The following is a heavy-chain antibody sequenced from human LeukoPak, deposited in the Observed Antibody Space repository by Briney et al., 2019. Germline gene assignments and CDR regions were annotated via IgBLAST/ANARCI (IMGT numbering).Heavy chain of an antibody. CDR2: IWYDGSNK. J-gene: IGHJ4*02. CDR1: GFIFSTYG. V-gene: IGHV3-33*01. D-gene: IGHD1-26*01. CDR3: ARVGVGSPHYFDY. Sequence: GTSLRLSCAASGFIFSTYGMHWVRQAPGKGLEWVAVIWYDGSNKYYADSVKGRFTISRDNSKNTLYLQMNSLRAEDTAVYYCARVGVGSPHYFDYWGQGTLVTVSS.